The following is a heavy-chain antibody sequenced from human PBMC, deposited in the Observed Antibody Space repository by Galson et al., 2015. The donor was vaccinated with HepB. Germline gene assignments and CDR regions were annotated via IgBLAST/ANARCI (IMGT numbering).Heavy chain of an antibody. Sequence: SVTVSCKASGSTFTSYDINWVRQATGQGLEWMGWMNPNSGNTGYAQKFQGRVTMTRNTSISTAYMELSSLRSEDTAVYYCARGPDDYVWGGYRLPPYFDYWGQGTLVTVSS. D-gene: IGHD3-16*02. CDR1: GSTFTSYD. CDR2: MNPNSGNT. V-gene: IGHV1-8*01. J-gene: IGHJ4*02. CDR3: ARGPDDYVWGGYRLPPYFDY.